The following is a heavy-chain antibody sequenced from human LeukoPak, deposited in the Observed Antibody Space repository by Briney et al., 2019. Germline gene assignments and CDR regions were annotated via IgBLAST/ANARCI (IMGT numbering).Heavy chain of an antibody. J-gene: IGHJ5*02. CDR1: GGSFSGYY. D-gene: IGHD3-9*01. CDR2: MNHSGGT. CDR3: SKQTTAYDILTGHTVNWFDP. V-gene: IGHV4-34*01. Sequence: SSETLSLTCAVYGGSFSGYYWSWIRQPPGKGLDWIGEMNHSGGTNYNPSLKSRVTISVDTSKNQFSLKLSSVTAADTAVYYCSKQTTAYDILTGHTVNWFDPWGQGTLVTVSS.